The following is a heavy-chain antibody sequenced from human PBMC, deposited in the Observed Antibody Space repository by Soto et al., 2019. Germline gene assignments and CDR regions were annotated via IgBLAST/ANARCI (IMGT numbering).Heavy chain of an antibody. CDR3: AKGTHLPVLGVKYYYYYEMDV. J-gene: IGHJ6*02. D-gene: IGHD3-10*01. Sequence: EVQLLESGGGLVQPGGSLRLSCAASGFTFSSYAMSWVRQAPGKGLEWVSGISGSGGSTYYADSVKGRFTISRDNSKNTPYLQINSLRAEDTAVYYCAKGTHLPVLGVKYYYYYEMDVWGQGTTVTVTS. CDR1: GFTFSSYA. CDR2: ISGSGGST. V-gene: IGHV3-23*01.